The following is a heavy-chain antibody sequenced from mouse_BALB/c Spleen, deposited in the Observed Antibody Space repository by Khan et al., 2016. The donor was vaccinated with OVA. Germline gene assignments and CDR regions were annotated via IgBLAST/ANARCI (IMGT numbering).Heavy chain of an antibody. J-gene: IGHJ2*01. CDR3: ARRGLRWDFDY. Sequence: QVQLQQSGAELAKPGASVKMSCKASGYTFINYWILWIKQRPGQGLEWIGYINPSTGYTEYNQNFKDKATLTADKSSSTDSMHLSSLTSEDSPVYYCARRGLRWDFDYWGQGTTLTVSS. CDR2: INPSTGYT. V-gene: IGHV1-7*01. D-gene: IGHD1-1*01. CDR1: GYTFINYW.